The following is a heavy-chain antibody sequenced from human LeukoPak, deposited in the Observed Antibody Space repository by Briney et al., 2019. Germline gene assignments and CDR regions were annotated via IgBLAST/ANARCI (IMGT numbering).Heavy chain of an antibody. Sequence: PSETLSLTCTVSGGSISSSSYYWGWIRQPPGKGLEWIGSIYYSGSTYYNPSLKSRVTISVDTSKNQFSLKLSSVTAADTAVYYCARAYYSGYDLVDYWGQGTLVTVSS. V-gene: IGHV4-39*01. D-gene: IGHD5-12*01. CDR2: IYYSGST. J-gene: IGHJ4*02. CDR3: ARAYYSGYDLVDY. CDR1: GGSISSSSYY.